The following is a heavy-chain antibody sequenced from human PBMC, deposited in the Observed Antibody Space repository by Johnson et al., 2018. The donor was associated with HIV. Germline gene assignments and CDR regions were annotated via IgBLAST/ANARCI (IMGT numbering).Heavy chain of an antibody. CDR1: RFTLSSYA. Sequence: QVQLVESGGCLVQPGGCLRLSCAASRFTLSSYAMYWVRQAPGKGLEWVAIISYDGNNKNYADSVKGRFTISRDNSKNTLYRQMNSLRAEDTAVYYCAKVRGVGATAAFDIWGQGTMVTVSS. D-gene: IGHD1-26*01. CDR3: AKVRGVGATAAFDI. CDR2: ISYDGNNK. V-gene: IGHV3-30-3*01. J-gene: IGHJ3*02.